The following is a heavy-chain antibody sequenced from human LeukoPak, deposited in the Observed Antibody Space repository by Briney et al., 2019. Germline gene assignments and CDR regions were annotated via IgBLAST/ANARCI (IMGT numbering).Heavy chain of an antibody. V-gene: IGHV3-33*01. D-gene: IGHD3-22*01. CDR2: IWYDGSNK. CDR1: GFTFSSYG. Sequence: GGSLRLSCAASGFTFSSYGMHWVRQAPGKGLEWVAVIWYDGSNKYYADSVKGRFTISRDNSKNTLYLQMNSLRAEDTAVYYCARNDDSSDHDLPFDYWGQGTLVTVSS. CDR3: ARNDDSSDHDLPFDY. J-gene: IGHJ4*02.